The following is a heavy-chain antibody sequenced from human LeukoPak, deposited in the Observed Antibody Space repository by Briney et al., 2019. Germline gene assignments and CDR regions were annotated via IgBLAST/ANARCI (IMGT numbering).Heavy chain of an antibody. Sequence: SGTLSLTCAVSGGSISSSNWWSWVRQPPGKGLEWIGEIYHSGSTNYNPSLKSRVTISVDTSKNQFSLKLSSVTAADTAVYYCARKDIVVVPAAFDYYYYGMDVWGQGTTVTVSS. CDR2: IYHSGST. J-gene: IGHJ6*02. CDR1: GGSISSSNW. CDR3: ARKDIVVVPAAFDYYYYGMDV. V-gene: IGHV4-4*02. D-gene: IGHD2-2*01.